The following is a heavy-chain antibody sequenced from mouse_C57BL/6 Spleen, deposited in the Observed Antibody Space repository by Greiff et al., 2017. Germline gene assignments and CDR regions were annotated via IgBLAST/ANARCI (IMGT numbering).Heavy chain of an antibody. D-gene: IGHD1-1*01. CDR1: GYTFTSYW. V-gene: IGHV1-53*01. J-gene: IGHJ4*01. Sequence: QVQLKASGTELVKPGASVKLSCKASGYTFTSYWMHWVKQRPGQGLEWIGNINPSNGGTPYNEKFKSKATLTVDKSSSTAYMQLSSLTSEASAVYYCARIPYTVVATWTYYAMDYWGQGTSVTVSS. CDR2: INPSNGGT. CDR3: ARIPYTVVATWTYYAMDY.